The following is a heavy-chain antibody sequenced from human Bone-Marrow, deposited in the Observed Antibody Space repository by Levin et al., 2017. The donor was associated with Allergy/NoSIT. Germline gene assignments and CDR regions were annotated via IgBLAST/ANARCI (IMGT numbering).Heavy chain of an antibody. J-gene: IGHJ6*02. CDR1: GYTFIGYY. Sequence: ASVKVSCKASGYTFIGYYIHWVRQAPGQGLEYMGWINPNSGFTNYVQKFQGRVTMTRDTSISAAYMELYSLRSDDTAVYYCAREQSDGYDFLTGSYLMIYYPGMDVWGQGTTVTVSS. CDR2: INPNSGFT. V-gene: IGHV1-2*02. CDR3: AREQSDGYDFLTGSYLMIYYPGMDV. D-gene: IGHD3-9*01.